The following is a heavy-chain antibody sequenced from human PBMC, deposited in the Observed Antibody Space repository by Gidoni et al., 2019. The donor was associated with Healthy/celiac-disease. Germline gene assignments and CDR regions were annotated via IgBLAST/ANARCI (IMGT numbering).Heavy chain of an antibody. CDR2: IRSKAYGGTT. Sequence: EVQLVESGGGLVQPGRSLRLSCTASGFTFGDYAMSWVRQAPGKGLEWVGFIRSKAYGGTTEYAASVKGRFTISRDDSKSIAYLQMNSLKTEDTAVYYCTRDRATNIKGDIWGQGTMVTVSS. J-gene: IGHJ3*02. V-gene: IGHV3-49*04. CDR3: TRDRATNIKGDI. CDR1: GFTFGDYA.